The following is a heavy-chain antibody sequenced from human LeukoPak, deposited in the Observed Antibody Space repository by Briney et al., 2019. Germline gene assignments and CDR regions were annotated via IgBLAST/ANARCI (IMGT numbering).Heavy chain of an antibody. D-gene: IGHD6-19*01. J-gene: IGHJ3*02. CDR2: IYTSGST. CDR1: GGSISSYY. CDR3: ARDRMGKWLVPGSGDAFDI. Sequence: SETLSLTCTVSGGSISSYYWSWIRQPAGKGLEWIGRIYTSGSTNYNPSLKSRVTMSVDTSKNQFSLKLSSVTAADTAVYYCARDRMGKWLVPGSGDAFDIWGQGTMVTVSS. V-gene: IGHV4-4*07.